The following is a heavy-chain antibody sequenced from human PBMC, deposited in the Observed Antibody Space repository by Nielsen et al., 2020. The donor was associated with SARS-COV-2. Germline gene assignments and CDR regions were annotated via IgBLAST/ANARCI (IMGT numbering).Heavy chain of an antibody. D-gene: IGHD6-19*01. Sequence: SETLSLTCTVSGGSISSYYWSWIRQPPGKGLEWIGYIYYSGSTNYNPSLKSRVTISVDTSKNQFSLKLSSVTAADTAVYYCAIRLVQGAFDIWGQGTMVTVS. V-gene: IGHV4-59*01. J-gene: IGHJ3*02. CDR2: IYYSGST. CDR3: AIRLVQGAFDI. CDR1: GGSISSYY.